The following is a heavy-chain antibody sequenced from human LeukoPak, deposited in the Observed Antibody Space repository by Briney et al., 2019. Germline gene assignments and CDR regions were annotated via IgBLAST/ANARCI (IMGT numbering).Heavy chain of an antibody. D-gene: IGHD1-7*01. Sequence: GESLKISCKGSGYSFATYWIGWVRLMPGKGLEWMGVIYPGDSDTRYSPSFQGQFSFSADKSINTAHLWWSSLRASDTALYYCVGVGTKTPIDHWGQGTLVTVSS. CDR1: GYSFATYW. J-gene: IGHJ5*02. V-gene: IGHV5-51*01. CDR3: VGVGTKTPIDH. CDR2: IYPGDSDT.